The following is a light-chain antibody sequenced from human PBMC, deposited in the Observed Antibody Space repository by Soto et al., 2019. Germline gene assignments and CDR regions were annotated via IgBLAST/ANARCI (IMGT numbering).Light chain of an antibody. CDR2: DVS. V-gene: IGKV3-20*01. CDR3: QQYGNSPVT. CDR1: QTLRSGY. Sequence: EIVLTQSPGTLSLSPGDRATLSCRASQTLRSGYLAWYQHKPGQAPRLLIYDVSSRTTGTPDRFSGSGSGTDFTLTISTLEPEDFAVYYCQQYGNSPVTFGQGTKVDIX. J-gene: IGKJ1*01.